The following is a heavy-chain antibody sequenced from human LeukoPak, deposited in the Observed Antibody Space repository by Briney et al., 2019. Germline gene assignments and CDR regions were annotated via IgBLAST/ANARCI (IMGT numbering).Heavy chain of an antibody. CDR2: IWYDGSEK. CDR3: ARDRSFPAYYFDY. V-gene: IGHV3-33*01. J-gene: IGHJ4*02. Sequence: GGSLRLSCAASGFTFRNFGMHWVRQAPGKGLEWVAVIWYDGSEKYYADSVQGRFTISRDNSKDTLYLQINNLRAEDTAVYYCARDRSFPAYYFDYWGQGALVTVSS. CDR1: GFTFRNFG.